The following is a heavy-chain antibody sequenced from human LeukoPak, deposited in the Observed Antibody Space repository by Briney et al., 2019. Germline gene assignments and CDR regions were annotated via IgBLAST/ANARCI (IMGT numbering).Heavy chain of an antibody. CDR1: DGSISSYY. CDR3: ARSGRYYYDSSGYYFYYYYGMDV. V-gene: IGHV4-59*01. J-gene: IGHJ6*02. D-gene: IGHD3-22*01. Sequence: SETLSLTCTVSDGSISSYYWSWIRQPPGKGLEWIGYIYYSGSTNYNPSLKSRVTISVDTSKNQFSLKLSSVTAADTAVYYCARSGRYYYDSSGYYFYYYYGMDVWGQGTTVTVSS. CDR2: IYYSGST.